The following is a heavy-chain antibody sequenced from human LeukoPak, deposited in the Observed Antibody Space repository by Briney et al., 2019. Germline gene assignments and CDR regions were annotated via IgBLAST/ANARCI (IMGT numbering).Heavy chain of an antibody. Sequence: VASVKVSCKASGYTFTNYGISWVRQAPGQGLEWMGWISAYNGNTNYAQKLQGRVTMTTDTSTSTAYMELRSLRSDDTAVYYCARGGRYYYDSSGSPPHFDYWGQGTLVTVSS. CDR1: GYTFTNYG. J-gene: IGHJ4*02. D-gene: IGHD3-22*01. CDR2: ISAYNGNT. CDR3: ARGGRYYYDSSGSPPHFDY. V-gene: IGHV1-18*01.